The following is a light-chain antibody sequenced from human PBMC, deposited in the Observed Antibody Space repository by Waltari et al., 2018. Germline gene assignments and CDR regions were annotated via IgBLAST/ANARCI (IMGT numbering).Light chain of an antibody. V-gene: IGKV1-NL1*01. Sequence: DIQMTQSPSSLSASLGDRVTITCRARQDISNSLAWYQHKPGKAPKLLLYAASRLETRIPSRFSGSGSGTDFTLTISSLQPEDFATYYCQHHSNTLYTFGQGTKVEIK. J-gene: IGKJ2*01. CDR1: QDISNS. CDR2: AAS. CDR3: QHHSNTLYT.